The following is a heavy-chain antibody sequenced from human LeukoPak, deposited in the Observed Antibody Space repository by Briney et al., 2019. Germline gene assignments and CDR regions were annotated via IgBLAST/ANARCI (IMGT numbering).Heavy chain of an antibody. D-gene: IGHD2-15*01. V-gene: IGHV4-39*07. J-gene: IGHJ6*03. CDR3: ATTPYYYYMDV. Sequence: SETLSLTCTVSGGSISSSSYYWGWIRQPPGKGLEWIGRIYTSGSTNYNPSLKSRVTTSVDTSKNQFSLKLSSVTAADTAVYYCATTPYYYYMDVWGKGTTVTVSS. CDR1: GGSISSSSYY. CDR2: IYTSGST.